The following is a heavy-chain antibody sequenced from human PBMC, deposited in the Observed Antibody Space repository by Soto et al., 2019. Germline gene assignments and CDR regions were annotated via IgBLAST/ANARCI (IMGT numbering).Heavy chain of an antibody. CDR3: ARHQMVRGANFDY. CDR1: GGSISSSSYY. CDR2: IYYSGST. J-gene: IGHJ4*02. D-gene: IGHD3-10*01. Sequence: LSLPCTVSGGSISSSSYYWGWIRQPPGKGLEWIGSIYYSGSTYYNPSLKSRVTISVDTSKNQFSLKLSSVTAADTAVYYCARHQMVRGANFDYWGQGTLVTVSS. V-gene: IGHV4-39*01.